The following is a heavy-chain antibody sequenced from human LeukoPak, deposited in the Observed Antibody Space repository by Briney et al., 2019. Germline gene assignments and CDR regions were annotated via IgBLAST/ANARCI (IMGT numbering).Heavy chain of an antibody. CDR3: ARVNGYNRNFDY. Sequence: SVKVSCKASGGTFSSYAISWVRQAPGQGLEWMGRIIPILGIANYAQKFQGRVTITADKSTSTAYMELSSLRSEDTAVYYCARVNGYNRNFDYWGQGTLVTVSS. D-gene: IGHD5-24*01. CDR1: GGTFSSYA. J-gene: IGHJ4*02. V-gene: IGHV1-69*04. CDR2: IIPILGIA.